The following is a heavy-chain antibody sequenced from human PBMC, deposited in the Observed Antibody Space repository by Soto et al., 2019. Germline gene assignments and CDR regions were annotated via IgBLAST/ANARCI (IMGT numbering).Heavy chain of an antibody. J-gene: IGHJ5*02. D-gene: IGHD4-17*01. Sequence: TLSLTCTVSGGSISSGGYYWSWIRQHPGKGLEGIGYIYYSGSTYYNPSLKSRVTISVDTSKNQFSLKLSSVTAADTAVYYCARGGGHGDYRGGCWFDPWGQGTLVTVSS. CDR3: ARGGGHGDYRGGCWFDP. V-gene: IGHV4-31*03. CDR1: GGSISSGGYY. CDR2: IYYSGST.